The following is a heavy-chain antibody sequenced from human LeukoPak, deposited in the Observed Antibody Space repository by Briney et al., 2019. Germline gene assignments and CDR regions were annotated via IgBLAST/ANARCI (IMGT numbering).Heavy chain of an antibody. D-gene: IGHD3-10*01. Sequence: ASVKVSCKASGYTFTSYSISWVRQAPGQGLEWMGWISAYNGNTNYAQKFQGRVTMTTDTSTSTAYMELGSLRSDDTAVYYCASHAYFYGSGSYHGYYFDYWGQGTLVTVSS. CDR1: GYTFTSYS. V-gene: IGHV1-18*01. CDR2: ISAYNGNT. J-gene: IGHJ4*02. CDR3: ASHAYFYGSGSYHGYYFDY.